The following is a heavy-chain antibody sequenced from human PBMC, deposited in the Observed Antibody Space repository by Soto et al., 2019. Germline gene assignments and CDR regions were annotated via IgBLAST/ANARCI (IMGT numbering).Heavy chain of an antibody. V-gene: IGHV4-39*01. CDR1: GGSISNSNYY. CDR2: IYYSGST. D-gene: IGHD6-13*01. CDR3: ARSIAAVACFDY. J-gene: IGHJ4*02. Sequence: SETLSLTCTVSGGSISNSNYYWGWIRQPPGKGLEWIGSIYYSGSTYYNPSLKSRVTISVDTPKSQFSLNLNSVTAADTAVYYCARSIAAVACFDYWGQGTQVTVSS.